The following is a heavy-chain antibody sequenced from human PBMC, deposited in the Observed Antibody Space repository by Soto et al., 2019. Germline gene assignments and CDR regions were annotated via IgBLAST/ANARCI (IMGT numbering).Heavy chain of an antibody. CDR3: AAAAGTFAFDI. D-gene: IGHD6-13*01. J-gene: IGHJ3*02. Sequence: GSLRLSCAASGFSFSSFTMNWVRQAPGKGLEWVSSISSSSSDIYYADSVRGRFTISRDNAKNSLYLEMNSLRAEDTAVFYCAAAAGTFAFDIWGQGTMVTVSS. V-gene: IGHV3-21*01. CDR1: GFSFSSFT. CDR2: ISSSSSDI.